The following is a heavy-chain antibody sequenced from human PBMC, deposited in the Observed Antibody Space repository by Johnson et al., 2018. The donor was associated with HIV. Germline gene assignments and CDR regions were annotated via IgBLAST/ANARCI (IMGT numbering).Heavy chain of an antibody. Sequence: EVQLVESGGGVVQPGGSLRLSCAASGFTFSTYDMHWVRQAPGKGLEWVSYISSSGSTIYYADSVKGRFTISRDNSKNTLYLQMNSLRAEDTAVYYCASPWGRYSISSLDSFDIWGQGTMVTVSS. J-gene: IGHJ3*02. CDR3: ASPWGRYSISSLDSFDI. D-gene: IGHD6-6*01. V-gene: IGHV3-48*01. CDR2: ISSSGSTI. CDR1: GFTFSTYD.